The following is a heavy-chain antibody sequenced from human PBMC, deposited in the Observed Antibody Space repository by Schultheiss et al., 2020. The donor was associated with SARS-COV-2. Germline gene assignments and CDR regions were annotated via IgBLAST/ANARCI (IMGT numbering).Heavy chain of an antibody. V-gene: IGHV4-59*01. CDR3: AREVYQPGGAWYYYYGMDV. CDR2: IYYSGST. J-gene: IGHJ6*02. D-gene: IGHD2-2*01. Sequence: GSLRLSCAVYGGSFSGYYWNWLRQPPGKGLEWIGYIYYSGSTNYNPSLKSRVTISVDTSKNQFSLKLSSVTAADTAVYYCAREVYQPGGAWYYYYGMDVWGQGTTVTVSS. CDR1: GGSFSGYY.